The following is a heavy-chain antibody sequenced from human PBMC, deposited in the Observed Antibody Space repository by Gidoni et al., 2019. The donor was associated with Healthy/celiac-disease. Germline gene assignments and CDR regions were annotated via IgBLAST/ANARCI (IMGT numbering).Heavy chain of an antibody. J-gene: IGHJ4*02. CDR1: GGSISSYY. V-gene: IGHV4-59*01. D-gene: IGHD2-15*01. CDR2: IYYSGST. CDR3: ARRKGYCSGGSCYRYYFDY. Sequence: QVQLQESGPGLVKPSETLSLTCTVSGGSISSYYWSWIRQPPGKGLEWIGYIYYSGSTNYNPSLKSRVPISVATAKNQFSLKLSSVTAADTAVYYCARRKGYCSGGSCYRYYFDYWGQGTLVTVSS.